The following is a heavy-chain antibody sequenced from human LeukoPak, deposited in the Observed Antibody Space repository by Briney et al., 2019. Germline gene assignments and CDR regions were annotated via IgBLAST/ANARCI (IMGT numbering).Heavy chain of an antibody. J-gene: IGHJ4*02. CDR3: ARLRSWHRNRRLDYFDY. CDR2: IYYSGST. V-gene: IGHV4-59*08. D-gene: IGHD5-12*01. Sequence: SETLSLTCTVSGGSLSSFHWSWIRQPPGKGLEWVGYIYYSGSTNYNPSLKSRVTISVDTSKNQFSLKLSSVTAADTAVYYCARLRSWHRNRRLDYFDYWGQGTLVTVSS. CDR1: GGSLSSFH.